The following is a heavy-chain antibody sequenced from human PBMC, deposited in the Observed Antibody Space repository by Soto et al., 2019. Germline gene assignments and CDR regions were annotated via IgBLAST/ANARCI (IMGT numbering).Heavy chain of an antibody. CDR1: GFTFSSYG. V-gene: IGHV3-30*18. D-gene: IGHD6-19*01. Sequence: QVQLVESGGGVVQPGRSLRLSCAASGFTFSSYGMHWVRQAPGKGLEWVAVISYDGSNKYYADSVKGRFTISRDNSKNTLYLQMNSLRAEDTAVYYCAKDREQWLPRAGGYYFDYWGQGTLVTVSS. J-gene: IGHJ4*02. CDR2: ISYDGSNK. CDR3: AKDREQWLPRAGGYYFDY.